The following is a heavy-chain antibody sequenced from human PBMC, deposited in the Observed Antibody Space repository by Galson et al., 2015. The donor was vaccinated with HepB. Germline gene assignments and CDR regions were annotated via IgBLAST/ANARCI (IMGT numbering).Heavy chain of an antibody. CDR2: IIPMFGAA. J-gene: IGHJ4*02. Sequence: SVKVSCKASGGTFSSYAINWVRQAPGQGLEWMGGIIPMFGAAKNAQKYQGRVTITADESTSTVYMEVSSLRYEDTAVYYCARGSSRKRSGSYYEAFEYWGQGTLVTVSS. V-gene: IGHV1-69*13. D-gene: IGHD3-10*01. CDR3: ARGSSRKRSGSYYEAFEY. CDR1: GGTFSSYA.